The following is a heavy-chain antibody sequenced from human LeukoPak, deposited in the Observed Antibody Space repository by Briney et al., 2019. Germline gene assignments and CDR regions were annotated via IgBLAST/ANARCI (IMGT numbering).Heavy chain of an antibody. V-gene: IGHV1-69*04. CDR2: IIPILGIA. J-gene: IGHJ4*02. CDR3: AREGSSSWYFDY. Sequence: SVKLSCNSSGCTFSSYTISWVRQAHGQGQGLMGRIIPILGIANYAQKFQGRVTITADKSTSTAYMELSSLRSEDTAVYYCAREGSSSWYFDYWGQGTLVTVSS. D-gene: IGHD6-13*01. CDR1: GCTFSSYT.